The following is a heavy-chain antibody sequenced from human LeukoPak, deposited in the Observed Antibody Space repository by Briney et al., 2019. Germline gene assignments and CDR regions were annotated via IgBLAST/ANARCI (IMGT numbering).Heavy chain of an antibody. V-gene: IGHV4-39*07. Sequence: SETLSLTCTVSGGSISSSSYYWGWIRQPPGKGLEWIGSIYYSGSTYYNPSLKSRVTISVDTSKNQFSLKLSSVTAADTAVFYCARGPYAYDSSGAFDIWGQGTMVTVSS. CDR2: IYYSGST. J-gene: IGHJ3*02. CDR1: GGSISSSSYY. D-gene: IGHD3-22*01. CDR3: ARGPYAYDSSGAFDI.